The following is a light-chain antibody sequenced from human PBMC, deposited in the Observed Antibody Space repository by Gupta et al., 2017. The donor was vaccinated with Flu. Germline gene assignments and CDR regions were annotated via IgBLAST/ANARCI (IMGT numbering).Light chain of an antibody. CDR1: ETIYSY. CDR2: TAS. V-gene: IGKV1-39*01. J-gene: IGKJ4*01. Sequence: DIQMTQSPTTLSAVAGDRVTITCRASETIYSYLNWYQHKPGKAPKLLIYTASNLQSGVPSRFSGSGSGTDFTLTITSLQPEDFSTYYCQQSYMIPLSFGGGTRVEIK. CDR3: QQSYMIPLS.